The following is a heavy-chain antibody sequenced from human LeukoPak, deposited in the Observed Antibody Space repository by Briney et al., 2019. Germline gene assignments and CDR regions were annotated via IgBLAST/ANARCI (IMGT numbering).Heavy chain of an antibody. V-gene: IGHV4-34*01. CDR2: INHSGST. CDR1: GGSFSGYY. J-gene: IGHJ2*01. D-gene: IGHD2-2*01. Sequence: PSETLSLTSAVYGGSFSGYYWSWIRQPPGKGLEWIGEINHSGSTNYNPSLKSRVTISVDTSKNQFSLRLSSVTAADTAVYYCARGEYQLLNWYFDLWGRGTLVTVSS. CDR3: ARGEYQLLNWYFDL.